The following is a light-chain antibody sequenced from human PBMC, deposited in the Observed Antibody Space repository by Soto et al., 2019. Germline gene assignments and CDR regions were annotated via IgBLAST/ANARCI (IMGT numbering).Light chain of an antibody. J-gene: IGKJ1*01. CDR1: QGISSY. CDR3: QQLNSYPLT. Sequence: DIQLTQSPSFLSASVGDRVTITCRASQGISSYLAWYQQKPGKAPKLLIYAASTLQSGVPSRFSGSGSGTEFTLKISSLQPEDFATYYCQQLNSYPLTFGQGTKVEIK. V-gene: IGKV1-9*01. CDR2: AAS.